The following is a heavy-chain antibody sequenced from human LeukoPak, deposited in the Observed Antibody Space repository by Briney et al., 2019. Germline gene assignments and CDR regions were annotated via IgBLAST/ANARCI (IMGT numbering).Heavy chain of an antibody. CDR2: IYYSGST. V-gene: IGHV4-4*02. CDR1: GGSISSSNW. J-gene: IGHJ3*02. D-gene: IGHD3-16*01. Sequence: PSGTLSLTCAVSGGSISSSNWWSWVRQPPGKGLEWIASIYYSGSTHYNPSLKSRVTISVDTSRNQFSLNLRFATAEDTAIYYCARNVSRGEPGGAFDMWGQGTTVIVSS. CDR3: ARNVSRGEPGGAFDM.